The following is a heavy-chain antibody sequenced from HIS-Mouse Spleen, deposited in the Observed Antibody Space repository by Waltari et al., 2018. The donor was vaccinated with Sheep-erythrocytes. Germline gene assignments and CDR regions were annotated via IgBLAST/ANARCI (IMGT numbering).Heavy chain of an antibody. CDR2: INPDSGAQ. CDR1: GYTFTGYY. J-gene: IGHJ3*02. CDR3: AREWDWGGAFDI. D-gene: IGHD7-27*01. Sequence: QVQLVQSGAEVKKPGASVKVSCKASGYTFTGYYMHWVRQARGQGLEWMGWINPDSGAQNYAPTSQSGVTVPRDRSSSPAYREVRRLRFDDTAVYYWAREWDWGGAFDIWGQGTMVTVSS. V-gene: IGHV1-2*02.